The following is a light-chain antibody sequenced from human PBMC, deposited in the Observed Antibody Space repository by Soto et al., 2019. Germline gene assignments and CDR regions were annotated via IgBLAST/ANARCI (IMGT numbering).Light chain of an antibody. Sequence: IQLTQSPSSLSASVGDRVTITCRATRGISNFLVWYQQKPGKAPKLLIYAASTLQSGVPSRFSGSGAGTDFTLTIGSLQPEDFATYYCQQLYSYPLTFGQGTRLEIK. CDR3: QQLYSYPLT. J-gene: IGKJ5*01. CDR1: RGISNF. V-gene: IGKV1-9*01. CDR2: AAS.